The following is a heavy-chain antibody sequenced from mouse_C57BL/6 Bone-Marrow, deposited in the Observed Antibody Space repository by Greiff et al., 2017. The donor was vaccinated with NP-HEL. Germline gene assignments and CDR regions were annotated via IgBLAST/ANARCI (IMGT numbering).Heavy chain of an antibody. CDR1: GFTFSNYW. D-gene: IGHD2-1*01. CDR2: IRLKSDSYAT. CDR3: TGIPTMVTTARDY. Sequence: EVQLVESGGGLVQPGGSMKLSCVASGFTFSNYWMNWVRQSPEKGLEWVAQIRLKSDSYATHYAVSVKGRFTISSADSKSSVYLQMYNLSAEDTCIYYCTGIPTMVTTARDYWGQGTSVTVSS. J-gene: IGHJ4*01. V-gene: IGHV6-3*01.